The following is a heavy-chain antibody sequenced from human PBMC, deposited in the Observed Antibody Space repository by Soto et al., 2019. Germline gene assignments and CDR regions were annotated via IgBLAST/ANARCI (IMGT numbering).Heavy chain of an antibody. CDR1: GFTFSSYG. D-gene: IGHD3-3*01. CDR3: ARVGDFWIGYYGWFDP. J-gene: IGHJ5*02. CDR2: IWYDGSNK. Sequence: QVQLVESGGGVVQPGRSLRLSCAASGFTFSSYGMHWVRQAPGKGLEWVAVIWYDGSNKYYADSVKGRFTISRDNSKNKLYLQMNSLRAEDTAVYYCARVGDFWIGYYGWFDPWGQGTLVTVSS. V-gene: IGHV3-33*01.